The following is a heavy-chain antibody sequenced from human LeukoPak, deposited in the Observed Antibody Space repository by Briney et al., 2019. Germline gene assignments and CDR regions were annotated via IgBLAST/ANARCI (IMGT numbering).Heavy chain of an antibody. D-gene: IGHD2/OR15-2a*01. V-gene: IGHV3-21*01. J-gene: IGHJ4*02. CDR3: ARVEVPPLSDDY. Sequence: GGSLRLSCAASGFTFSSYSMNWVRQAPGKGLEWVSSISSSSYIYYADSVKGRFTIYRDNVKNSLYLQMNSLRAEDTAVYYCARVEVPPLSDDYWGQGTLVRVS. CDR2: ISSSSYI. CDR1: GFTFSSYS.